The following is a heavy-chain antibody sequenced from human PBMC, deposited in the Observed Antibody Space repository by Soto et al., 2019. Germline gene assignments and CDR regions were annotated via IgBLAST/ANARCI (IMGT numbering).Heavy chain of an antibody. Sequence: PGGSLRLSCAVSGFTVSSYWMSWVRQAPGKGLEWVANIKQDGSEKYYVDSVKGRFTISRDNAKNSLYLQMNSLRAEDTAVYYCARDPRYCSGGSCSEHYMDVWGKGTTVTVSS. J-gene: IGHJ6*03. CDR3: ARDPRYCSGGSCSEHYMDV. CDR2: IKQDGSEK. V-gene: IGHV3-7*01. CDR1: GFTVSSYW. D-gene: IGHD2-15*01.